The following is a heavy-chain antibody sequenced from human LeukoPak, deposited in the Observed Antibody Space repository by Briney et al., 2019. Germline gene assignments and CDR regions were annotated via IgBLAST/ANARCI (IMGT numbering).Heavy chain of an antibody. D-gene: IGHD3-10*01. CDR1: GYTFTGYY. V-gene: IGHV1-2*02. J-gene: IGHJ4*02. Sequence: ASVKVSCKASGYTFTGYYMHWVRQAPGQGLEWMGWINPNSGGTNYAQKFQGRVTMTRDTSISTAYMELSRLRSDDTAVYYCARSSVGSGLTFDYWGQGTLVTVSS. CDR2: INPNSGGT. CDR3: ARSSVGSGLTFDY.